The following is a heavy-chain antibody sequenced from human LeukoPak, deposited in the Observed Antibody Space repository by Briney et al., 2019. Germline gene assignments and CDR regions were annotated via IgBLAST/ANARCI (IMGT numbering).Heavy chain of an antibody. V-gene: IGHV3-7*03. D-gene: IGHD6-13*01. CDR1: GFTFSSYW. CDR3: ASAGYSSSWYFEY. CDR2: IKQDGSEK. J-gene: IGHJ4*02. Sequence: GGSLRLSCAASGFTFSSYWMSWVRQAPGKGLEWVANIKQDGSEKYYVDSVKGRFTISRDNAKNSLYLQMNSLRAEDTAVYYCASAGYSSSWYFEYWGQGTLVTVSS.